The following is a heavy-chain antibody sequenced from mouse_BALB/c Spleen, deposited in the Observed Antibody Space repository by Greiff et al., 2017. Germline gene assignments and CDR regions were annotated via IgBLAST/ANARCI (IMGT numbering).Heavy chain of an antibody. CDR3: ARIYYYGSSSSWFAY. CDR1: GYSITSDYA. Sequence: EVKLMESGPGLVKPSQSLSLTCTVTGYSITSDYAWNWIRQFPGNKLEWMGYISYSGSTSYNPSLKSRISITRDTSKNQFFLQLNSVTTEDTATYYCARIYYYGSSSSWFAYWGQGTLVTVSA. V-gene: IGHV3-2*02. D-gene: IGHD1-1*01. CDR2: ISYSGST. J-gene: IGHJ3*01.